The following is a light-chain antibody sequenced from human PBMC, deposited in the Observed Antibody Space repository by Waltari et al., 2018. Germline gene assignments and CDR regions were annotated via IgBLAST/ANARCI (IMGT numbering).Light chain of an antibody. CDR1: QRVGRF. V-gene: IGKV3-20*01. Sequence: ELVLTQSPGTLSLSPGERATLACRASQRVGRFLAWYQQKPGQTPRLPIYQASNRATGIPDRFSGSGSGTDFSLTISRLEPEDFAVYYCQNHERLPATFGQGTKVEI. CDR2: QAS. J-gene: IGKJ1*01. CDR3: QNHERLPAT.